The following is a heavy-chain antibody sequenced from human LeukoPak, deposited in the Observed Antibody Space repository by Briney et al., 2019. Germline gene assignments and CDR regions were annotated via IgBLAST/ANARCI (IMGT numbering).Heavy chain of an antibody. CDR1: GITLSNYG. V-gene: IGHV3-23*01. CDR3: AKRGVVIRVILVGFHKEANYFDS. D-gene: IGHD3-22*01. J-gene: IGHJ4*02. CDR2: ISDSGGRT. Sequence: PGGSLRLSCAVSGITLSNYGMSWVRQAPGKGLEWVAGISDSGGRTNYADSVKGRFTISRDNPKNTLYLQLNSLRAEDTAVYFCAKRGVVIRVILVGFHKEANYFDSWRQGVLVTVSS.